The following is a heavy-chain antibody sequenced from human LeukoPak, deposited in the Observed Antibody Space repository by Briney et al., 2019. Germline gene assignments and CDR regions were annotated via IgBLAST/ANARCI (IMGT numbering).Heavy chain of an antibody. D-gene: IGHD2-2*01. CDR1: GGSISSSSYY. CDR3: ARGRRGYQLLFVAFDI. V-gene: IGHV4-39*01. J-gene: IGHJ3*02. Sequence: KPSETLSLTCTVSGGSISSSSYYWGWIRQPPGKGLEWIGSIYYSGSTYYNPSLKSRVTISVDTSKNQFSLKLSSVTAADMAVYYCARGRRGYQLLFVAFDIWGQGTMVTVSS. CDR2: IYYSGST.